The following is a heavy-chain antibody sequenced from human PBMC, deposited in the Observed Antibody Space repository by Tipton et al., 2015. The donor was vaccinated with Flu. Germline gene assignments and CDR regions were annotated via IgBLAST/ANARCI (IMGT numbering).Heavy chain of an antibody. D-gene: IGHD3-10*01. CDR2: IYTSGTT. V-gene: IGHV4-61*02. CDR1: GGSISDGSYY. CDR3: ARDSVTMVRGVYHYSAMDV. J-gene: IGHJ6*02. Sequence: TLSLTCAVSGGSISDGSYYFNWVRQPAGKGLEWIGRIYTSGTTNYSPALSSRVTISRDTSKNHFSLQLTSVTAADTALYYCARDSVTMVRGVYHYSAMDVWGQGITVTV.